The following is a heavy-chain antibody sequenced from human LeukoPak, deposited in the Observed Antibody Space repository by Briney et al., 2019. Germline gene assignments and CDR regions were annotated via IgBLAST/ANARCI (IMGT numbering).Heavy chain of an antibody. J-gene: IGHJ4*02. Sequence: PSETLSLTCTVSGGSISGYYWSWIRQPPGKGLEWIGFIYFSGSTNYNPSLKSRVTISLDTSKNQFSLQLTSVTAADTAVYYCARHYVFVYGGSSFDYWAREPWSPSPQ. V-gene: IGHV4-59*08. D-gene: IGHD3-16*01. CDR3: ARHYVFVYGGSSFDY. CDR1: GGSISGYY. CDR2: IYFSGST.